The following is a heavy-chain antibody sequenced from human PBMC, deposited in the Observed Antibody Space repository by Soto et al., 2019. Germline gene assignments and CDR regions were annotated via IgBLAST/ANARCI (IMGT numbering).Heavy chain of an antibody. CDR3: ARARGWFDP. V-gene: IGHV1-46*01. CDR2: INPADGTT. J-gene: IGHJ5*02. D-gene: IGHD3-10*01. CDR1: GYTFTTYY. Sequence: QVPLVQSGAEVKKPGASVKVSCKASGYTFTTYYMHWVRQAPGQGLEWMGVINPADGTTTYAQRFQGRLTVTMDTSKTTVYMELSSLRSEDTAVYYCARARGWFDPWGQGTLVIVSS.